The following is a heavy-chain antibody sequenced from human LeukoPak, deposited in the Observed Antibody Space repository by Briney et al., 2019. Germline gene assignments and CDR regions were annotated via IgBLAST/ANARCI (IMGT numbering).Heavy chain of an antibody. J-gene: IGHJ4*02. V-gene: IGHV4-59*08. CDR2: IYYSGST. CDR1: GGSISSYY. Sequence: SETLSLTCTVSGGSISSYYWSWIRQPPGKGLEWIGYIYYSGSTNYNPSLKSRVTISVDTSKNQFSLKLSSVTAADTAVYYCARQGEYYYDSSGYYSLWGQGTLVTVSS. D-gene: IGHD3-22*01. CDR3: ARQGEYYYDSSGYYSL.